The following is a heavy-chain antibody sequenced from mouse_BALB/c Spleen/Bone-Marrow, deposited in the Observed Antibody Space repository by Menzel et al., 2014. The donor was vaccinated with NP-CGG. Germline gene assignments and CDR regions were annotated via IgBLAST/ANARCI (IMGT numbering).Heavy chain of an antibody. V-gene: IGHV14-3*02. D-gene: IGHD1-1*01. Sequence: VQLKESGAELVKPGASVKLSCTASGFNIKDTYMHWVKQRPEQGLEWIGRIDPANGNTKYDPKFQGKATITADTSSNTAYLQLSSLTSEDTAAYYCASYYYGSSSFAYWGQGTLVTVSA. J-gene: IGHJ3*01. CDR2: IDPANGNT. CDR3: ASYYYGSSSFAY. CDR1: GFNIKDTY.